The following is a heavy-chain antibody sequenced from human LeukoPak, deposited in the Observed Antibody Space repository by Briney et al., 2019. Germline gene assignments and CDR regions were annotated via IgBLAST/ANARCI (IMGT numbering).Heavy chain of an antibody. V-gene: IGHV3-21*01. CDR1: GFTFSSYS. J-gene: IGHJ2*01. CDR3: ARDPWGARGYFDL. Sequence: GGSLRLSCAASGFTFSSYSMNWVRQAPGKGLEWVSSISSSSSYIYYADSVKGRFTISRDNAKNSLYLQMNSLRAEDTAVYYCARDPWGARGYFDLWGRGTLVTVSS. D-gene: IGHD7-27*01. CDR2: ISSSSSYI.